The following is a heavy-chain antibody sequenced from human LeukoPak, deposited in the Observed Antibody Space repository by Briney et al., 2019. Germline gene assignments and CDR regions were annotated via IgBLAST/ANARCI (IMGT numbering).Heavy chain of an antibody. CDR2: MNPNSGNT. V-gene: IGHV1-8*01. Sequence: ASVKVSCKASGYTFTSYDINWVRQATGQGLEWMGWMNPNSGNTGYPQKFQGRVTMTRNTSISTAYMELSSLRSEDTAVYYCARGLSYDFWSGYYPRGLYYYYMDVWGKGTTVTVSS. J-gene: IGHJ6*03. CDR3: ARGLSYDFWSGYYPRGLYYYYMDV. CDR1: GYTFTSYD. D-gene: IGHD3-3*01.